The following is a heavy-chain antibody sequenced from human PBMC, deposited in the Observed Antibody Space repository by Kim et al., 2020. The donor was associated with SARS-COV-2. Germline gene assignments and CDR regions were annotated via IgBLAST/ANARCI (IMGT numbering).Heavy chain of an antibody. D-gene: IGHD7-27*01. CDR1: GFIFNIYT. CDR2: ISSSGAYI. V-gene: IGHV3-21*01. J-gene: IGHJ3*01. CDR3: ARAGDRGAFDV. Sequence: GGSLRLSCAASGFIFNIYTLNWVRQAPGKGPEWVSSISSSGAYIYYADLMKGRFTISRDNGKNSLYLQMNSLRADDTAVYYCARAGDRGAFDVWGQGTLVTVSS.